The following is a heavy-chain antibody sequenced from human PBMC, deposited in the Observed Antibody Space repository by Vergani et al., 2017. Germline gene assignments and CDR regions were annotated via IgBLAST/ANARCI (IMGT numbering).Heavy chain of an antibody. Sequence: DVDLVESGGGFVQPGGSRRLSCAASGFSFRTFSMFWVRQPPGKGLAWVSTISDRGINTYYADSVKGRFTISRDNSTNTLFLHLNSLRAEDTAVYYCATLTFDLVVSAGSRYSRTRGGKWRYWGQGTLVTVSS. J-gene: IGHJ4*02. CDR1: GFSFRTFS. V-gene: IGHV3-23*04. CDR2: ISDRGINT. CDR3: ATLTFDLVVSAGSRYSRTRGGKWRY. D-gene: IGHD5-12*01.